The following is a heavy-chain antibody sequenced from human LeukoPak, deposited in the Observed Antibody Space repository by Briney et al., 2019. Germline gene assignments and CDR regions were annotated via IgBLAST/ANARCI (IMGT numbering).Heavy chain of an antibody. D-gene: IGHD3-10*01. J-gene: IGHJ4*02. Sequence: SETLSLTCTVPGGSISSYYWSWIRQPPGKGLEWIGYIYYSGSTNYNPSLKSRVTISVDTSKNQFSLKLSSVTAADTAVYYCARSEYGSGSYLFDYWGQGTLVTVSS. CDR3: ARSEYGSGSYLFDY. CDR1: GGSISSYY. CDR2: IYYSGST. V-gene: IGHV4-59*01.